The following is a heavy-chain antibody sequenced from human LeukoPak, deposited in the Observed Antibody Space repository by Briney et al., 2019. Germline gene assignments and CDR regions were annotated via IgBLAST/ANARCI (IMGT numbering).Heavy chain of an antibody. D-gene: IGHD2-2*02. Sequence: TGGSLRLSCAASGFTFSNAWMSWVRQAPGKGLEWIGYIYTSGITNYNPSLKSRVAISVDTSKNHFSLTLSSVTAADTAVYYCARSIVVVPAAIDYYYMEVWGKGTTVTVSS. J-gene: IGHJ6*03. CDR3: ARSIVVVPAAIDYYYMEV. CDR2: IYTSGIT. V-gene: IGHV4-4*09. CDR1: GFTFSNAW.